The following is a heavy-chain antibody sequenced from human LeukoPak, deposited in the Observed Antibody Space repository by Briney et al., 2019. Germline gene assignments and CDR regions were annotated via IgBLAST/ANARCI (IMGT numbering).Heavy chain of an antibody. CDR2: IYYSGST. Sequence: KASETLSLTCTVSGGSISSSSDYWGWIRQPPGKGLEWIGSIYYSGSTYNNPSLKSRVTISVDTSKNQFSLKLSSVTAADTAVYYCARHDGPRVYSEFDPWGQGTLVTVSS. J-gene: IGHJ5*02. CDR3: ARHDGPRVYSEFDP. D-gene: IGHD6-13*01. CDR1: GGSISSSSDY. V-gene: IGHV4-39*01.